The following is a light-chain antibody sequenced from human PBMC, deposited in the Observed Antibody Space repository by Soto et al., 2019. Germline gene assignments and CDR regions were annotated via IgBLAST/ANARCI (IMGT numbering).Light chain of an antibody. V-gene: IGKV3-15*01. Sequence: EIVMTQSPATLSVSPGERVTLSCRASQSVRSNLAWYQQKPGQAPRLLIYGASTRATGIPARFSGSGSGTEFPLTISSLLSEDFAVYYCQQYNSWPPWTFGQGTKVEIK. CDR2: GAS. CDR3: QQYNSWPPWT. CDR1: QSVRSN. J-gene: IGKJ1*01.